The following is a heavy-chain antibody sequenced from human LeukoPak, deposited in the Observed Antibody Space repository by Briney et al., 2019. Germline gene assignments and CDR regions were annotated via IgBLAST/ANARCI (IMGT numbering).Heavy chain of an antibody. CDR1: GYTFTGYY. CDR2: INPNSGGT. D-gene: IGHD5-12*01. CDR3: AREIATHVDIVATIRGWFDP. J-gene: IGHJ5*02. V-gene: IGHV1-2*02. Sequence: EASVKVSCKASGYTFTGYYMHWVRHAPGQGLEWMGWINPNSGGTNYAQKFQGRVTLTRDTSISTAYMEPSRLRSDDTAVYYCAREIATHVDIVATIRGWFDPWGQGTLVTVSS.